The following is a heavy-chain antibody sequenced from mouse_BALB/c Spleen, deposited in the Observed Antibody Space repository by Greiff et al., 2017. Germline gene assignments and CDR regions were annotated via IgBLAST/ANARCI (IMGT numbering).Heavy chain of an antibody. Sequence: EVNLVESGGGLVQPGGSRKLSCAASGFTFSSFGMHWVRQAPEKGLEWVAYISSGSSTIYYADTVKGRFTISRDNPKNTLFLQMTSLRSEDTAMYYCAKYGNYGYYAMDYWGQGTSVTVSS. CDR1: GFTFSSFG. CDR3: AKYGNYGYYAMDY. CDR2: ISSGSSTI. V-gene: IGHV5-17*02. J-gene: IGHJ4*01. D-gene: IGHD2-10*02.